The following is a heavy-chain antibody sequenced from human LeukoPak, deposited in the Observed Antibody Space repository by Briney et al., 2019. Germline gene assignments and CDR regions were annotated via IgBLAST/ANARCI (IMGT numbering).Heavy chain of an antibody. D-gene: IGHD5-18*01. V-gene: IGHV3-13*01. CDR2: VSSGFHA. J-gene: IGHJ4*02. Sequence: GGSLRLSCTASGFTLGSHDMHWVRQIPEQGLEWVAAVSSGFHAFFADSLQGRFTVSREDARNSLYLQMNSLRAGDTAVYYCVREARGYHYTYFDYWGQGTLVTVSS. CDR1: GFTLGSHD. CDR3: VREARGYHYTYFDY.